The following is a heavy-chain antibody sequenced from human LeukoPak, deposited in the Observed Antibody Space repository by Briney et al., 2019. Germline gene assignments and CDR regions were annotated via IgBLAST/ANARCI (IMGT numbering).Heavy chain of an antibody. D-gene: IGHD4-17*01. CDR2: IYYSGST. Sequence: PSETLSLTCTVSAYSISSGYYWGWIRQPPGKGLEWIGSIYYSGSTYYNPSLKSRVTISVDTSKNQFSLKLSSVTAADTAVYYCATDGYGDYEGSRDYWGQGTLVTVSS. CDR3: ATDGYGDYEGSRDY. V-gene: IGHV4-38-2*02. CDR1: AYSISSGYY. J-gene: IGHJ4*02.